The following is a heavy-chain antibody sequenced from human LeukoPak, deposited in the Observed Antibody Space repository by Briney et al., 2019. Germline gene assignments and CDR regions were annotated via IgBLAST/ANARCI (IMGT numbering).Heavy chain of an antibody. CDR1: GFTFSTYA. J-gene: IGHJ4*02. Sequence: PGGSLRLSCAASGFTFSTYALNWVRQAPGKGLEWVSAISDSGGAIFYADSVKGRFTMSRDNSKNSLFLQMNSLRAEDTALYYWARIRSRAFTDYWGQGNPVTVSS. D-gene: IGHD3-3*02. V-gene: IGHV3-23*01. CDR2: ISDSGGAI. CDR3: ARIRSRAFTDY.